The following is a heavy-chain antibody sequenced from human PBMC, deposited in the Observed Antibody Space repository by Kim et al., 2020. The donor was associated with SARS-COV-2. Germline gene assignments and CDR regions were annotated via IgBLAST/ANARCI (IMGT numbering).Heavy chain of an antibody. V-gene: IGHV1-2*06. CDR2: INPKSGGT. Sequence: ASVKVSCKASGYTFTDYYMHWVRQAPGQGLEWMGRINPKSGGTNYAQKFQGRVTMTRDTSISTAYMELSRLRADDTAVYYCARVRIALGGTPPDYWGRGT. CDR3: ARVRIALGGTPPDY. CDR1: GYTFTDYY. D-gene: IGHD2-15*01. J-gene: IGHJ4*02.